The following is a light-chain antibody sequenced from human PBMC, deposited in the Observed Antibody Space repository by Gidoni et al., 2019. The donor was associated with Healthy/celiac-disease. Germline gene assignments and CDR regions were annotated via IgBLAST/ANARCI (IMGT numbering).Light chain of an antibody. J-gene: IGLJ3*02. CDR3: CSYAGSSTWV. CDR2: EVS. Sequence: QSALTHPASVSGSPGQSITISCTGTSSDVGSYNLVSWYQPHPGKAPKLMIYEVSKRPSGVSNRFSGSKSGNTASLTISGLQAEDEADYYCCSYAGSSTWVFGGGTKLTVL. CDR1: SSDVGSYNL. V-gene: IGLV2-23*02.